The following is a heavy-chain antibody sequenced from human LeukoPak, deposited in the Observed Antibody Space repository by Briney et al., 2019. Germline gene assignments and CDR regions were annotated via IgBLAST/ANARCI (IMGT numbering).Heavy chain of an antibody. CDR1: GFSFSTYW. CDR2: MDGDGTIQ. J-gene: IGHJ3*02. V-gene: IGHV3-7*01. Sequence: GGSLRLSCVGSGFSFSTYWLSWVRQAPGEGLEWVASMDGDGTIQYYLDSVKGRFTISRDNAKSSLYLQMNSLRDEDTAVYFCGRDFPPHASDIWGQGTMVTVSS. CDR3: GRDFPPHASDI.